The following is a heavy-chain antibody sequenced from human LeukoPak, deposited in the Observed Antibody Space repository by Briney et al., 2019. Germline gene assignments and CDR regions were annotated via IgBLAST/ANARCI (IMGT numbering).Heavy chain of an antibody. CDR3: ATSYYDILTGPTELNY. D-gene: IGHD3-9*01. V-gene: IGHV3-33*01. Sequence: GGSLRLSCAASGFSFSDYGTHWVRQAPGKGQEWVALIWYDGTNKYYADSVKGRFTVSRDNSKNTLFLQMNRLRVEDTAVYYCATSYYDILTGPTELNYWGQGTLVTVSS. J-gene: IGHJ4*01. CDR2: IWYDGTNK. CDR1: GFSFSDYG.